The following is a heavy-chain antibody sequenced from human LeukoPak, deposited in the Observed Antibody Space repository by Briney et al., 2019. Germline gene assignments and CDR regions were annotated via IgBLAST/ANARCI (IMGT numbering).Heavy chain of an antibody. CDR2: ISGNGVNT. V-gene: IGHV3-23*01. Sequence: PGGSLRLSCAASGFTFSSYGMNWVRQAPGKGVEWVSSISGNGVNTYYADSVKGRFTISRDNSKNTLALQMNSLRAEDTAVYFCAKVNWNYVAYSYYGMDVWGQWTTVTVSS. J-gene: IGHJ6*02. CDR1: GFTFSSYG. CDR3: AKVNWNYVAYSYYGMDV. D-gene: IGHD1-7*01.